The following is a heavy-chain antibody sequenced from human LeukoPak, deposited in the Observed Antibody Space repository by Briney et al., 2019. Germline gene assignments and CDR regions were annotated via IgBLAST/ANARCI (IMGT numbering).Heavy chain of an antibody. Sequence: ASVKVSCKASGYTFTSYYMHWVRQAPGQGLEWMGIINPSGGSTSYAQKFQGRVTMTRDMSTSTVYMELSSLRSEDTAVYYCAREAVAGHAENYYYYMDVWGKGTTVTVSS. D-gene: IGHD6-19*01. V-gene: IGHV1-46*01. CDR3: AREAVAGHAENYYYYMDV. CDR2: INPSGGST. J-gene: IGHJ6*03. CDR1: GYTFTSYY.